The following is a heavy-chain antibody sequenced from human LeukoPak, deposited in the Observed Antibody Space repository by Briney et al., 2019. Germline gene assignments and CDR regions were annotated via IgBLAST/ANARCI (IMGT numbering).Heavy chain of an antibody. CDR1: GFTFSSYS. D-gene: IGHD6-19*01. J-gene: IGHJ4*02. Sequence: PGGSLRLSCAASGFTFSSYSMNWVRQAPGKGLEWVSYISSSSSTIYYADSVKGRFTISRDNAKNSLYLQMNSLRAEDTAVSYCARSGSVAVAEGLFDYWGQGTLVTVSS. CDR2: ISSSSSTI. V-gene: IGHV3-48*01. CDR3: ARSGSVAVAEGLFDY.